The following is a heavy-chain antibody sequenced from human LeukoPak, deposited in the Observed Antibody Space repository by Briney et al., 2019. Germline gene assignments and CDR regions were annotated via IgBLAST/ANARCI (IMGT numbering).Heavy chain of an antibody. J-gene: IGHJ6*02. CDR1: GYSFTGYF. D-gene: IGHD3-10*01. V-gene: IGHV1-2*02. CDR2: INPNSGGT. Sequence: ASVKVSCKASGYSFTGYFMHWVRQAPGQGLEWMGWINPNSGGTNYAQKFQGRVTRTRDTSISTAYMELSRLRSDDTAVYYCARVLLWFGDPEVGYGMDVWGQGTTVTVSS. CDR3: ARVLLWFGDPEVGYGMDV.